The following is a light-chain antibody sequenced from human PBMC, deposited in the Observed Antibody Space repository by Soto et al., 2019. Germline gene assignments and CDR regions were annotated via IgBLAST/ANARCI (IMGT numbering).Light chain of an antibody. V-gene: IGKV2-28*01. Sequence: DIVMTQSPLSLPVTPGEPASISCRSSQSLHSKGYNYLNWYLQKPGQSPQLLIYLGSNRASGVPDRFSGSGSGTDFTLKISRVEAEDVGVYYCMQALQTPLTFGGGTKVEIK. CDR2: LGS. J-gene: IGKJ4*01. CDR3: MQALQTPLT. CDR1: QSLHSKGYNY.